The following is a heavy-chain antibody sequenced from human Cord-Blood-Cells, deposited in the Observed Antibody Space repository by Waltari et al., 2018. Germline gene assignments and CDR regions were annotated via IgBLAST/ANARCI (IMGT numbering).Heavy chain of an antibody. V-gene: IGHV3-74*01. J-gene: IGHJ4*02. CDR3: ARDQSGWGSSGDY. Sequence: EVQLVESGGGLVQPGGSLRLSCAASGFTFSSYWMHWVRQAPGKGLVWGSRIKSDGSSTSYANSVKGRFTISRDKAKDTLYVQMNSLRAEDTAGYDCARDQSGWGSSGDYWGQGTLVTVSS. CDR2: IKSDGSST. CDR1: GFTFSSYW. D-gene: IGHD2-21*01.